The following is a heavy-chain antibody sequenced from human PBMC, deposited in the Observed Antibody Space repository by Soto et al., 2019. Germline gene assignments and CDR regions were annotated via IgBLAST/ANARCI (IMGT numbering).Heavy chain of an antibody. CDR3: AKWNGYGDH. V-gene: IGHV3-23*01. Sequence: VQLLESGGGLVQPGGSLRLSCTASGFSLSTYGVTWVRQAPGKGLERVSGVSGGSGTTHYADSVKGRFTITTDNSENTAYLQMNSLRVEDTAVYYCAKWNGYGDHWGQGTLVTVS. CDR1: GFSLSTYG. D-gene: IGHD1-1*01. J-gene: IGHJ4*02. CDR2: VSGGSGTT.